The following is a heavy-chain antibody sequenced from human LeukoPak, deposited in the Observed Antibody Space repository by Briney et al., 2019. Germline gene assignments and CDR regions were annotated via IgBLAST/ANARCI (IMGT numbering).Heavy chain of an antibody. V-gene: IGHV6-1*01. J-gene: IGHJ4*02. CDR3: ARESAGAYSSGWYDY. CDR1: SAX. D-gene: IGHD6-19*01. Sequence: SAXXNWIRQSPSXGLEWLGRTYYRSKWYNDYAVSVKGRITINPDTSKNQFSLQLNSVTPEDTAVYYCARESAGAYSSGWYDYWGRGTLVTVSS. CDR2: TYYRSKWYN.